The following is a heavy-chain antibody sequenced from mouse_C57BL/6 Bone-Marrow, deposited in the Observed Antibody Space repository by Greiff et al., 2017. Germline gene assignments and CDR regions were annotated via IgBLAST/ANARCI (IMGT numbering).Heavy chain of an antibody. Sequence: VKLQQPGAELVRPGTSVKLSCKASGYTFTSYWMHWVKQRPGQGLEGIGVIDPSDSYTNYNQKFKGKATLTVDTSSSTAYMQLSSLTSEDSAVYYCARWGDYWGQGTTLTVSS. CDR2: IDPSDSYT. J-gene: IGHJ2*01. V-gene: IGHV1-59*01. CDR1: GYTFTSYW. CDR3: ARWGDY.